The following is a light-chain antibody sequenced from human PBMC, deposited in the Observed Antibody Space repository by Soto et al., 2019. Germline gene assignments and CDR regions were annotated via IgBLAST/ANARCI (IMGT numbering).Light chain of an antibody. CDR1: QVISSF. Sequence: DVQMTQSPSSLSASVGDRVTITCRASQVISSFLAWYQQKPGKAPKLLIYAASSLQTGVPSRFSGSGSGTEFTLTISSLQPVDFANYYCQQCQGSFGQGTKVDVK. V-gene: IGKV1-9*01. CDR3: QQCQGS. CDR2: AAS. J-gene: IGKJ1*01.